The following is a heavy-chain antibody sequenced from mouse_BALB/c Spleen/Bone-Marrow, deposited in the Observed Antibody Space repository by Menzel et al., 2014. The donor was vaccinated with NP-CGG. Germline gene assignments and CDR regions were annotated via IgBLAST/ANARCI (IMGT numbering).Heavy chain of an antibody. CDR1: GFTFSSFG. J-gene: IGHJ3*01. CDR2: ISSGSSTI. D-gene: IGHD3-1*01. CDR3: ARGAARATWFAY. V-gene: IGHV5-17*02. Sequence: EVKLVESGGGLVQPGGSRKLSCAASGFTFSSFGMHWVRQAPEKGLEWVAYISSGSSTIYYADTVKGQFTISRDNPKNTLFLQMTSLRSEDTAMYYCARGAARATWFAYWGQGTLVTVSA.